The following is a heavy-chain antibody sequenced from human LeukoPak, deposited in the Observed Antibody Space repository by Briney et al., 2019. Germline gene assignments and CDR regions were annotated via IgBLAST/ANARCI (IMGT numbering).Heavy chain of an antibody. D-gene: IGHD3-9*01. Sequence: PGGSLRLSCAASGFTFSSYSMNWVRKAPGKGLEWVSYISSISSTIYYADSVKGRFAISRDNAKNSLYLQMNSLRVEDTALYYCATGPYDILTGYYGYFDYWGQGTLVTVSS. CDR3: ATGPYDILTGYYGYFDY. J-gene: IGHJ4*02. V-gene: IGHV3-48*04. CDR1: GFTFSSYS. CDR2: ISSISSTI.